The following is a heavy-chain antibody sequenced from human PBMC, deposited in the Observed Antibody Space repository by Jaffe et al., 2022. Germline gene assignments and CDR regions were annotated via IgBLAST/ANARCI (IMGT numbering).Heavy chain of an antibody. V-gene: IGHV3-15*01. CDR3: TTSGAVVPAAMPGYYYYYYMDV. J-gene: IGHJ6*03. D-gene: IGHD2-2*01. CDR2: IKSKTDGGTT. CDR1: GFTFSNAW. Sequence: EVQLVESGGGLVKPGGSLRLSCAASGFTFSNAWMSWVRQAPGKGLEWVGRIKSKTDGGTTDYAAPVKGRFTISRDDSKNTLYLQMNSLKTEDTAVYYCTTSGAVVPAAMPGYYYYYYMDVWGKGTTVTVSS.